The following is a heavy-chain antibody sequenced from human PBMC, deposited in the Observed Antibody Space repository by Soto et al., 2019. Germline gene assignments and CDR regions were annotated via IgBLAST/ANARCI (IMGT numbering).Heavy chain of an antibody. CDR2: IDPSDSYT. V-gene: IGHV5-10-1*01. Sequence: GESLKISCKGSGYSFTSYWISWVRQMPGKGLEWMGRIDPSDSYTNYSPSFQGHITISADKSISTAYLQWSSLKASDTAMYYCARLDGARPSPYYYGMDVWGQGTTVTVSS. J-gene: IGHJ6*02. CDR1: GYSFTSYW. CDR3: ARLDGARPSPYYYGMDV. D-gene: IGHD6-6*01.